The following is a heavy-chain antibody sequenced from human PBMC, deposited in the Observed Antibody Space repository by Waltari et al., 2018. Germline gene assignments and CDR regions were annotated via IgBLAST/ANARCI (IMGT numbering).Heavy chain of an antibody. V-gene: IGHV3-30*18. J-gene: IGHJ4*02. CDR2: IWYDGSNK. CDR1: GFTFSSYG. CDR3: AKGIAAAGSPLDY. Sequence: QVQLVESGGGVVQPGRSLRLSCAASGFTFSSYGMHWVRQAPGKGLEWVAVIWYDGSNKDYADSVKGLFTISRDNSKNTLYLQMNSLGAEDTAMYYCAKGIAAAGSPLDYWGQGTLVTVSS. D-gene: IGHD6-13*01.